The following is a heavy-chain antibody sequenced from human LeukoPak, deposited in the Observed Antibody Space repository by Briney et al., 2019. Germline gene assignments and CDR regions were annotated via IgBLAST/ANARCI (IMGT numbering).Heavy chain of an antibody. D-gene: IGHD4-17*01. V-gene: IGHV4-30-4*01. CDR1: GGSISSGDYY. Sequence: SQTLSLTCTVSGGSISSGDYYWTWIRQPPGKGLEWIGYIYYSGSTYYNPSLKSRITISVDTSKNQFSLKLSSVTAADTAAYYCARDTRGDYYFDYWGQGTLVTVSS. CDR3: ARDTRGDYYFDY. CDR2: IYYSGST. J-gene: IGHJ4*02.